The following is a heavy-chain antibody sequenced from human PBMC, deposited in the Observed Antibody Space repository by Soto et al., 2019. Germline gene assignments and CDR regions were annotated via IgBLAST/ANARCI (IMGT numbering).Heavy chain of an antibody. CDR1: GYTLTTYT. V-gene: IGHV1-3*01. J-gene: IGHJ4*02. CDR3: ARDLDGSGNYFSRPFDY. CDR2: INGGNGNT. Sequence: GASVKVSCKASGYTLTTYTMHWVRQAPGQRLEWMGRINGGNGNTRYSEKFEGRVTITRDTPASTVYMELSSLRSEDTAVYYCARDLDGSGNYFSRPFDYWGQGTLVTVSS. D-gene: IGHD3-10*01.